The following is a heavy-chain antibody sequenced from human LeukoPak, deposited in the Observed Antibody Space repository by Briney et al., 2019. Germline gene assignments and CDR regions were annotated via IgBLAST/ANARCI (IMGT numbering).Heavy chain of an antibody. CDR3: AKNYDILTGYYVGGPADYYYYGMDV. CDR1: GFTFSSYA. CDR2: ISGSGGST. D-gene: IGHD3-9*01. V-gene: IGHV3-23*01. J-gene: IGHJ6*02. Sequence: PGGSLRLSCAASGFTFSSYAMSWVRQAPGKGLEWVSAISGSGGSTYYADSVKGRFTISRDNAKNSLYLQMNSLRAEDTAVYYCAKNYDILTGYYVGGPADYYYYGMDVWGQGTTVTVSS.